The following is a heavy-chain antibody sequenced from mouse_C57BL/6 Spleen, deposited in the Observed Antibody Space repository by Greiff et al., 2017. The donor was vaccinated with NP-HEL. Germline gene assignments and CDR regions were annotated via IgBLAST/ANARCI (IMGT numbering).Heavy chain of an antibody. Sequence: VQLQQSGPELVKPGASVKISCKASGYAFSSSWMNWVKQRPGKGLEWIGRIYPGDGDTNYNGKFKGKATLTADKSSSTAYMQLSSLTSEDSAVYFCAREATTVVAPHFDYWGQGTTLTVSS. CDR3: AREATTVVAPHFDY. D-gene: IGHD1-1*01. J-gene: IGHJ2*01. V-gene: IGHV1-82*01. CDR1: GYAFSSSW. CDR2: IYPGDGDT.